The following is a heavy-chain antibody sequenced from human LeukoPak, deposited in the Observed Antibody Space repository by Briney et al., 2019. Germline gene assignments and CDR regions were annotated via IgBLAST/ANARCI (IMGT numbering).Heavy chain of an antibody. Sequence: TGGSLRLSCAASGFTFSSYWMSWVRQAPGKGLEWVANIKQEGSEKYYVDPVKGRFTISRDNAKNSLYLQMNSLRAEDTAVYYCARDKSYGDSSDYWGQGTLVTVSS. CDR3: ARDKSYGDSSDY. CDR2: IKQEGSEK. J-gene: IGHJ4*02. CDR1: GFTFSSYW. D-gene: IGHD4-17*01. V-gene: IGHV3-7*01.